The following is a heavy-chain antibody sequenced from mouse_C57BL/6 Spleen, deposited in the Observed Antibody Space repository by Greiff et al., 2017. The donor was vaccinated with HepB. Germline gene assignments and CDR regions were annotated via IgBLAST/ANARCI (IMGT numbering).Heavy chain of an antibody. CDR2: IDPENGDT. Sequence: EVKLQESGAELVRPGASVKLSCTASGFNIKDDYMHWVKQRPEQGLEWIGWIDPENGDTEYASKFQGKATITADTSSNTAYLQLSSLTSEDTAVYYCTTSITTVVATDWGQGTTLTVSS. CDR1: GFNIKDDY. D-gene: IGHD1-1*01. V-gene: IGHV14-4*01. CDR3: TTSITTVVATD. J-gene: IGHJ2*01.